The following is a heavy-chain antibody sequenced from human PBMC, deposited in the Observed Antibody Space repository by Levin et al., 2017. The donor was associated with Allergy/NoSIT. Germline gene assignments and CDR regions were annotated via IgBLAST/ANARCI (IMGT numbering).Heavy chain of an antibody. CDR3: AKAGRELLQYYYYGMDV. D-gene: IGHD1-26*01. J-gene: IGHJ6*02. CDR2: ISYDGSNK. CDR1: GFTFSSYG. Sequence: LSLTCAASGFTFSSYGMHWVRQAPGKGLEWVAVISYDGSNKYYADSVKGRFTISRDNSKNTLYLQMNSLRAEDTAVYYCAKAGRELLQYYYYGMDVWGQGTTVTVSS. V-gene: IGHV3-30*18.